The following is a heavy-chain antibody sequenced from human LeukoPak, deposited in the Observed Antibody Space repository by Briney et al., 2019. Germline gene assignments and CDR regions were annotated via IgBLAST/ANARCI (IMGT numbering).Heavy chain of an antibody. V-gene: IGHV3-13*01. D-gene: IGHD2-2*01. J-gene: IGHJ4*02. Sequence: PGGSLGLSCAASGFTFSSYDMHWFRQTTGKRLEWVSTITTAGDTYYLGSVKGRFTISRENAKNSLYLEMNSLRAGDTAVYYCAREDCRSTTCYILDYWGQGTLVTVSS. CDR3: AREDCRSTTCYILDY. CDR1: GFTFSSYD. CDR2: ITTAGDT.